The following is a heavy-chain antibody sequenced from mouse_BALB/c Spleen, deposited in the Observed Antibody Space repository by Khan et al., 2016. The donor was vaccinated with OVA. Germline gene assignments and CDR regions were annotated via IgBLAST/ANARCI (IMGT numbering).Heavy chain of an antibody. Sequence: VQLQQSGAELARPGASVKMSCKASGYTFTSYTIHWVKQRPGQGLEWIGYIIPSTDYTTYNQKFKDQATLTADTSSSTAYMQLSSLTSDDSAVYYCAKEGAYYRSDGWFAYWGQGTLVTVSA. CDR1: GYTFTSYT. CDR2: IIPSTDYT. V-gene: IGHV1-4*01. J-gene: IGHJ3*01. CDR3: AKEGAYYRSDGWFAY. D-gene: IGHD2-14*01.